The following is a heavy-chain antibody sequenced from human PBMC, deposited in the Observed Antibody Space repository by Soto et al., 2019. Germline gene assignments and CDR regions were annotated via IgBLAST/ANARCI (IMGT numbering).Heavy chain of an antibody. CDR2: ISYDGSNK. Sequence: QVQLVESGGGVVQPGRSLRLSCAASGFTFSSYAMHWVRQAPGKGLEWVAVISYDGSNKYYADSVKGRFTISRDNSKNTLYLQMNSLRAEDTAVYYCARDFGGYSNYWGQGTLVTVSS. CDR1: GFTFSSYA. CDR3: ARDFGGYSNY. V-gene: IGHV3-30-3*01. J-gene: IGHJ4*02. D-gene: IGHD5-18*01.